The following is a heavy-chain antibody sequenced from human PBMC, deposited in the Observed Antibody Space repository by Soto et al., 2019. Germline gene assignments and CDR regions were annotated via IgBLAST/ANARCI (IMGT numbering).Heavy chain of an antibody. V-gene: IGHV1-2*04. CDR1: GYTFTGYY. CDR2: INPNSGGT. Sequence: ASVKVSCKASGYTFTGYYMHWVRQAPGQGLEWMGWINPNSGGTNYAQKFQGWVTMTRDTSISTAYMELSRLRSDDTAVYYCARLAHYDILTGTYGNSRFDPWGQGTLVTVSS. CDR3: ARLAHYDILTGTYGNSRFDP. D-gene: IGHD3-9*01. J-gene: IGHJ5*02.